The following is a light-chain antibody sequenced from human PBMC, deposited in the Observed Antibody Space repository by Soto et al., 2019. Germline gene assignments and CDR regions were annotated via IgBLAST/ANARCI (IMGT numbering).Light chain of an antibody. Sequence: QSVLTQPPSASGTPGQRVIISCSGSTSNIGSNTVNWYQQLPATAPKLLIYRDNQRPSGVPDRFSGSKSGTSAYLAISGLQSEDESDYYCQSYDIGLVGLIFGAGTKLTVL. CDR2: RDN. CDR1: TSNIGSNT. V-gene: IGLV1-44*01. CDR3: QSYDIGLVGLI. J-gene: IGLJ2*01.